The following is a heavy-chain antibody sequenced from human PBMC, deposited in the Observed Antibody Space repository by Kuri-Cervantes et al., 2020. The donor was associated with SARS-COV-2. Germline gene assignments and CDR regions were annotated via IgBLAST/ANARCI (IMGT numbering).Heavy chain of an antibody. D-gene: IGHD3-10*01. CDR1: GYSISSDYY. J-gene: IGHJ4*02. V-gene: IGHV4-38-2*01. Sequence: SQTLALTCAVSGYSISSDYYWGWIRQPPGKGLEWIGYIYYRGSTNYNPSLKSRVTISVDTSKNQFSLKLSSVTAADTAVYYCARVFISGSRTGCFDYWGQGTRVTLSS. CDR2: IYYRGST. CDR3: ARVFISGSRTGCFDY.